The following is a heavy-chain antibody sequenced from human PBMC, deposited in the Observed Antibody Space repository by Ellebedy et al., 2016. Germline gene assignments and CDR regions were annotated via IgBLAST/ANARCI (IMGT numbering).Heavy chain of an antibody. CDR3: AREFWGMLDI. CDR1: GYNFVDYW. D-gene: IGHD3-16*01. Sequence: GGSLRLSCKVFGYNFVDYWIAWVRQMPGKGLEWMAIINPRDSDTRYNPSFQGQVTISADKSISTAYLQWSSLKASDTANYYCAREFWGMLDIWGQGTMISVSS. CDR2: INPRDSDT. J-gene: IGHJ3*02. V-gene: IGHV5-51*01.